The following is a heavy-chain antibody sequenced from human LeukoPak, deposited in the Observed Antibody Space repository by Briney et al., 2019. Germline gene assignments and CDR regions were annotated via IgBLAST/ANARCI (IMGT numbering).Heavy chain of an antibody. Sequence: ASVKVSCKASGYTFTSYGISWVRQAPGQGLEWMGWISPYNGNTIYAQKLQGRVTMTTDTSTSTAYMELRSLRSDDTAMYYCAKTDNKYDSRLLFNWGQGTQIIVSS. CDR3: AKTDNKYDSRLLFN. CDR1: GYTFTSYG. V-gene: IGHV1-18*01. D-gene: IGHD3-22*01. J-gene: IGHJ1*01. CDR2: ISPYNGNT.